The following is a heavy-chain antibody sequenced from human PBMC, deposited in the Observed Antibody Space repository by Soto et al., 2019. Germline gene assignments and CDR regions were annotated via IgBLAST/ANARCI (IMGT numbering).Heavy chain of an antibody. Sequence: ASVKVSCKTSGYTFINYGISWVRQAPGQGPEWMGWISSYNDDTKYAQKFQGRVTMTTDTSTRTAYMEMRSLRSDDTAIYYCARDGFYAGSGIYSYGYSPPRYYAMDVWSQGTTVTVSS. V-gene: IGHV1-18*01. D-gene: IGHD5-18*01. CDR1: GYTFINYG. CDR3: ARDGFYAGSGIYSYGYSPPRYYAMDV. CDR2: ISSYNDDT. J-gene: IGHJ6*02.